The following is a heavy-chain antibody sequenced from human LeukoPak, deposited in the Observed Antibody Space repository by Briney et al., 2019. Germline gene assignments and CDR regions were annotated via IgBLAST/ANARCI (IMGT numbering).Heavy chain of an antibody. J-gene: IGHJ4*02. V-gene: IGHV4-34*01. CDR1: GGSFSGYY. Sequence: SETLSLTCAVYGGSFSGYYWSWIRQPPGKGLEWIGEINHSGSTNYNPSLKSRVTISVDTSKNQFSLKLSSVTAADTAMYYCARGGMTYYFDYWGQGTLVAVSS. D-gene: IGHD1-1*01. CDR2: INHSGST. CDR3: ARGGMTYYFDY.